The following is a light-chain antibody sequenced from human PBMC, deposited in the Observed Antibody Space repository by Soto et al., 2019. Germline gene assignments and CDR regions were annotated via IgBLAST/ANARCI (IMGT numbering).Light chain of an antibody. V-gene: IGKV1-39*01. Sequence: IRLSEYPYYMSASVGDRVTITCRASQSISSYLNWYQQKPGKAPKLLIYAASSLQSGVPSRFSGSGSGTDFTLTISSLQPEDFATYFCQQSYSTLTFGGGTKVDIK. J-gene: IGKJ4*01. CDR3: QQSYSTLT. CDR2: AAS. CDR1: QSISSY.